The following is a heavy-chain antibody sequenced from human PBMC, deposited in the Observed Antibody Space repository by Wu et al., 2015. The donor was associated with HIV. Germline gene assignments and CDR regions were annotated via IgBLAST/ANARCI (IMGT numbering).Heavy chain of an antibody. CDR2: IIPIFGTA. Sequence: QVQLVQSGAEVKKPGSSVKVSCKASGGTFSSYAISWVRQAPGQGLEWMGRIIPIFGTANYAQKFQGRVTITADESTSTAYMELSSLRSEDTAVYYCARDRPSVPPCGYDFDYYYYGMDVVGPRDHGHRLL. CDR3: ARDRPSVPPCGYDFDYYYYGMDV. D-gene: IGHD5-12*01. V-gene: IGHV1-69*13. J-gene: IGHJ6*02. CDR1: GGTFSSYA.